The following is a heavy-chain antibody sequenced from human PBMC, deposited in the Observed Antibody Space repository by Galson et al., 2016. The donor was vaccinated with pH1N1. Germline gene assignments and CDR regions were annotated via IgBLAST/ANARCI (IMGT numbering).Heavy chain of an antibody. CDR2: IMALFGTA. Sequence: SVKVACKASGVIFNSSGFSWVSQVPRQGPEWMGGIMALFGTATYAQKFQGRVTITMAERTSPAYMELSSLRSEDTAVYYCARGPHYYNSYMDVWGKGTTVTVSS. J-gene: IGHJ6*03. CDR3: ARGPHYYNSYMDV. V-gene: IGHV1-69*05. CDR1: GVIFNSSG.